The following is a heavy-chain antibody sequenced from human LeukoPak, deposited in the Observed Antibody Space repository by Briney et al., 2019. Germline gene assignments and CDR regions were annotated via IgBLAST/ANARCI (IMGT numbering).Heavy chain of an antibody. Sequence: GGSLRLSCAASGFPFSSYAMSWVRQAPGKGLEWVSAISGSGGSTYYADSAKGRFTISRDNSKNTLYLQMNSLSAEDTAVYYCAKDATWIQLWFADWGQGTLVTVSS. V-gene: IGHV3-23*01. J-gene: IGHJ4*02. CDR1: GFPFSSYA. CDR2: ISGSGGST. CDR3: AKDATWIQLWFAD. D-gene: IGHD5-18*01.